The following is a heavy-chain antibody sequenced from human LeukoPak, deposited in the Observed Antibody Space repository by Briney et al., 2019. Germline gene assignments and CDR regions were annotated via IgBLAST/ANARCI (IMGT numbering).Heavy chain of an antibody. D-gene: IGHD5-12*01. Sequence: GGSLRLSCAASGLTFSSYAMNWVRQAPGKGLEWVSSISSSSSYIYYADSVKGRFTISRDNAKNSLYLQMNSLRAEDTAVYYCASGYSGYEPFDYWGQGTLVTVSS. CDR1: GLTFSSYA. CDR3: ASGYSGYEPFDY. V-gene: IGHV3-21*01. CDR2: ISSSSSYI. J-gene: IGHJ4*02.